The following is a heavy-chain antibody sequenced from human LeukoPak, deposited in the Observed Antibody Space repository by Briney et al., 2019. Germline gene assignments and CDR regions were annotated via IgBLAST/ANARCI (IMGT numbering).Heavy chain of an antibody. V-gene: IGHV3-23*01. J-gene: IGHJ4*02. CDR1: GFTFSSYA. CDR3: AKQYYYDSSGYYYQTTFDY. D-gene: IGHD3-22*01. CDR2: ISGSGGST. Sequence: GGSLRLSCAASGFTFSSYAMSWVRQAPGKGLEWVSAISGSGGSTYYADSVKGRFTISRDNSKNTLYLQMNCLRAEDTAVYYCAKQYYYDSSGYYYQTTFDYWGQGTLVTVSS.